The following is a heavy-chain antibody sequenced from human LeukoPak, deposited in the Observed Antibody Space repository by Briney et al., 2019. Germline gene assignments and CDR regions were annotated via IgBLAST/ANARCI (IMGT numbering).Heavy chain of an antibody. CDR2: ITSTSSYI. J-gene: IGHJ4*02. D-gene: IGHD4-17*01. Sequence: GGSLRLSCAASGFTFSRYGMNWVRQAPGKGLEWVSSITSTSSYINYVDSVKGRFTISRDNAKNSVFLQMNSLRAEDTAVYYCARAVGGDNDLWGQGTLVTVSS. CDR1: GFTFSRYG. CDR3: ARAVGGDNDL. V-gene: IGHV3-21*01.